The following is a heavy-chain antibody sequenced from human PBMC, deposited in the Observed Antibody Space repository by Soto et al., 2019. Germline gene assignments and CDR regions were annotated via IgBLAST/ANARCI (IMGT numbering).Heavy chain of an antibody. J-gene: IGHJ6*03. D-gene: IGHD6-19*01. CDR2: ISGTGGYT. CDR1: GFTFSSYG. CDR3: AKARGSGSLSYYYLDV. Sequence: EVQLLESGGGLVQPGGSLRLSCAASGFTFSSYGMTWVRQAPGKGLEWVSGISGTGGYTSYADSVQGRFTISRDSSRNMLYLQMNSLRAEDTAVYSCAKARGSGSLSYYYLDVWGKGTTVTVSS. V-gene: IGHV3-23*01.